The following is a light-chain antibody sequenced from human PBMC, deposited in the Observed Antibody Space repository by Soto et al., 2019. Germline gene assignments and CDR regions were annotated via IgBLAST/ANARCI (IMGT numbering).Light chain of an antibody. J-gene: IGLJ3*02. CDR1: GSNIGSNY. CDR3: AAWDGSLTAWV. V-gene: IGLV1-47*02. CDR2: NDD. Sequence: QSVLTQPSSASGTPGQRVTISCSGSGSNIGSNYVHWYQQLPGMAPRVLIYNDDQRPSGVPDRFSGSKSGTSASLAITGLRSEDEAGYYCAAWDGSLTAWVFGGGTKVTVL.